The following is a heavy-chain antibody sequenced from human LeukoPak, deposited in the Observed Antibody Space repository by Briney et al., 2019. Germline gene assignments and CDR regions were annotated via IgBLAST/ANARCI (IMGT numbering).Heavy chain of an antibody. CDR1: GFTVSGNY. CDR2: IYSGGST. V-gene: IGHV3-53*01. D-gene: IGHD5-24*01. Sequence: GGSLRLSCAASGFTVSGNYMSWVRQAPGKGLEWVSTIYSGGSTYYADSVKGRFTISRDNSKNTLYLQMNSLRAEDTAVYYCARAGRDGYNYADYWGQGTLVTVSS. CDR3: ARAGRDGYNYADY. J-gene: IGHJ4*02.